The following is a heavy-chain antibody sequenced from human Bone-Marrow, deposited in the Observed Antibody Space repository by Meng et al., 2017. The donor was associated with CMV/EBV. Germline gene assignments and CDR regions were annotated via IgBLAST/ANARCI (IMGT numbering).Heavy chain of an antibody. D-gene: IGHD6-6*01. Sequence: CAVYGGSFRGYYWSWIRQPPGKGLEWIGEINHSGSTNYNPSLKSRVTISVDTSKNQFSLKLSSVTAADTAVYYCARRGGVSSSVDYWGQGTLVTVSS. J-gene: IGHJ4*02. CDR2: INHSGST. CDR3: ARRGGVSSSVDY. CDR1: GGSFRGYY. V-gene: IGHV4-34*01.